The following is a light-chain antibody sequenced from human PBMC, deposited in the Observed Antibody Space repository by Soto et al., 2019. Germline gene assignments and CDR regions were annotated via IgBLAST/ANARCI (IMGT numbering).Light chain of an antibody. Sequence: QSVLTQPPSASGTPGQRVTISCSGSSSNIGSNTVNWYQQLPGTAPKLLIYSNNQRPSGVPDRFSGSKSGTSASLAISGLPSEDEADYYCAAWDDSLNGYVLGTGTKLTVL. V-gene: IGLV1-44*01. CDR2: SNN. J-gene: IGLJ1*01. CDR3: AAWDDSLNGYV. CDR1: SSNIGSNT.